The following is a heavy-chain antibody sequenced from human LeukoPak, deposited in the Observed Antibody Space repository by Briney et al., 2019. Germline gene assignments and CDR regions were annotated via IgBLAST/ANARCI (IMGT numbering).Heavy chain of an antibody. J-gene: IGHJ3*01. V-gene: IGHV3-9*01. CDR3: ARDRQHRDGFDV. CDR1: GFTFDDYA. Sequence: PGGSLRLSCAAPGFTFDDYAMRWVRQAPGKGLEWVSGISWNSGSIGYADSVKGRFTISRDNAKNSLYLQMNSLRAEDTAVYYCARDRQHRDGFDVWGQGTMVTVSS. CDR2: ISWNSGSI.